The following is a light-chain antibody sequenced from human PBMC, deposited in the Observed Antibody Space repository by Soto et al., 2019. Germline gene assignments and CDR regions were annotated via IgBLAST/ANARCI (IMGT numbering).Light chain of an antibody. J-gene: IGLJ3*02. CDR2: EVN. CDR3: CSYAGSSSWV. CDR1: SSDVGSYNL. Sequence: QSALTQPASVSGSPGQSITISCTGTSSDVGSYNLVSWYQHYPDKAPKLLIYEVNKRPSGLSNRFSGSKSGNTASLTISGLQAEDEADYYCCSYAGSSSWVFGGGTKLTVL. V-gene: IGLV2-23*02.